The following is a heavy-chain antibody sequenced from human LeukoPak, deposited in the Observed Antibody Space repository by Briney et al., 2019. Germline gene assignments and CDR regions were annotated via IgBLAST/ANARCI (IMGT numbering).Heavy chain of an antibody. CDR2: INSDGSST. CDR1: GFTFSSYW. CDR3: ATDGLRYWMDRVFDY. V-gene: IGHV3-74*01. D-gene: IGHD3-9*01. J-gene: IGHJ4*02. Sequence: GGSLRLSCAASGFTFSSYWMHWVRQAPRKGLVWVSRINSDGSSTSYADSVKGRFTISRDNAKNTLYLQMNSLRAEDTAVYYCATDGLRYWMDRVFDYWGQGTLVTVSS.